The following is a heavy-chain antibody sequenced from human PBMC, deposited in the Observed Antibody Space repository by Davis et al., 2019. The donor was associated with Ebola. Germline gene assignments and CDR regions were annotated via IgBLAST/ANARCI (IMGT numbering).Heavy chain of an antibody. Sequence: AASVKVSCKASGGTFSSYTISWVRQAPGQGLEWMGWISAYNDNTNYAQKLQGRVTMTTDTSTSTAYMELRSLRSDDTAVYYCARVTTPSYAAAPDKRFDPWGQGTLVTVSS. D-gene: IGHD6-13*01. J-gene: IGHJ5*02. CDR1: GGTFSSYT. V-gene: IGHV1-18*01. CDR2: ISAYNDNT. CDR3: ARVTTPSYAAAPDKRFDP.